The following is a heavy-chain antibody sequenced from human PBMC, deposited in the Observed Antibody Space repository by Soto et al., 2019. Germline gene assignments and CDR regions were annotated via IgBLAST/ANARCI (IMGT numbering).Heavy chain of an antibody. D-gene: IGHD5-18*01. CDR3: ARELWLRGGFEP. CDR1: GGSFSGYY. V-gene: IGHV4-34*01. J-gene: IGHJ5*02. Sequence: QVQLQQWGAGLLKPSETLSLTCAVYGGSFSGYYWSWIRQPPGKGLEWIGEINHSGGTNYNPSLKSRVKISEDPSKNPLSLRLSSVTAAATAVYYCARELWLRGGFEPWGQGTLVTVSS. CDR2: INHSGGT.